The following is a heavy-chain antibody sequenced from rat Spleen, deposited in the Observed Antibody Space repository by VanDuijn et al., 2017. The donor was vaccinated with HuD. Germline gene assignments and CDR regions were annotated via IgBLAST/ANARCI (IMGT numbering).Heavy chain of an antibody. CDR1: GFTFSDYA. Sequence: EVQLVESGGGLVQPGRSLKLSCAASGFTFSDYAMAWVRQAPTKGLEWVATISYGDSSGHSSTYYRDSVKGRFTVSRDNAKSTLYLQMDSLRSEDTATYYCARPEELGWYFDFWGPGTMVTVSS. CDR3: ARPEELGWYFDF. V-gene: IGHV5-17*01. CDR2: ISYGDSSGHSST. J-gene: IGHJ1*01.